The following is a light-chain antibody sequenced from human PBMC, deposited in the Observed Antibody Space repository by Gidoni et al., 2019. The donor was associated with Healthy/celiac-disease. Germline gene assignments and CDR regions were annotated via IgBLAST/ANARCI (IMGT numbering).Light chain of an antibody. CDR3: QQYGSSLPKEYT. V-gene: IGKV3-20*01. J-gene: IGKJ2*01. CDR2: GAS. Sequence: EIVLTQSPSTLSLSPGERATLSCRASQSVSSSYLAWYQQKPGQAPRLLIYGASSRATGIPDRFSGSGSGTDFTLTISRLEPEDFAVYYCQQYGSSLPKEYTFGQGTKLEIK. CDR1: QSVSSSY.